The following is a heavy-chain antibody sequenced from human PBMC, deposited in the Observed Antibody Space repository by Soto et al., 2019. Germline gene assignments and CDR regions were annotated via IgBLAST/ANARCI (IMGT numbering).Heavy chain of an antibody. Sequence: RASVKVSCKASGYTFTGYYMHWVRQAPGQGLEWMGWINPNSGGTNYAQKFQGWVTMTRDTSISTAYMELSRLRSDDTAVYYCARGPRITMVRGALPHPYYFDYWGQGTLVTVSS. J-gene: IGHJ4*02. CDR1: GYTFTGYY. V-gene: IGHV1-2*04. CDR2: INPNSGGT. CDR3: ARGPRITMVRGALPHPYYFDY. D-gene: IGHD3-10*01.